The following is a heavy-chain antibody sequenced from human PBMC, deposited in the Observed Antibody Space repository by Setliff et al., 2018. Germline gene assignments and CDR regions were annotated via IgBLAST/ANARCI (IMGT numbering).Heavy chain of an antibody. D-gene: IGHD3-22*01. J-gene: IGHJ6*03. Sequence: SLTCTVSGGPISSAGYYWTWIRQQPGKGLEWIGYIYYSGTTYYNPSLKSRVTILIDTSKNQFSLELSSVTAADTAVYYCVRESYDSSGYSGGDYYYYMDVWGKGTTVTVSS. CDR3: VRESYDSSGYSGGDYYYYMDV. CDR1: GGPISSAGYY. V-gene: IGHV4-31*03. CDR2: IYYSGTT.